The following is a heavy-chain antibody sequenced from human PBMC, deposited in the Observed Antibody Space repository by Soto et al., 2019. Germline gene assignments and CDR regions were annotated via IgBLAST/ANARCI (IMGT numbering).Heavy chain of an antibody. V-gene: IGHV4-34*01. Sequence: SEALSLTCAVYGGSFSGYYWSWIRQPPGKGLEWIGEINHSGSTNYNPSLKSRVTISVDTSKNQFSLKLSSVTAADTAVYYCARGRRLITMVRGVIQSWFDPWGQGTLVTVSS. J-gene: IGHJ5*02. CDR1: GGSFSGYY. CDR3: ARGRRLITMVRGVIQSWFDP. CDR2: INHSGST. D-gene: IGHD3-10*01.